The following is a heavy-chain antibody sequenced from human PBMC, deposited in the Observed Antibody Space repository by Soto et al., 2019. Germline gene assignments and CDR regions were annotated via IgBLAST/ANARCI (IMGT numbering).Heavy chain of an antibody. CDR3: AREDQWGGYGENV. Sequence: SETLSLTCTVSGGSISSGGYYWSWIRQHPGKGLEWIGYIYYSGSTYYNPSLKSRVTISVDTSKNQFSLKLSSVTAADTAVYYCAREDQWGGYGENVWGQGTTVTVSS. J-gene: IGHJ6*02. CDR2: IYYSGST. CDR1: GGSISSGGYY. D-gene: IGHD1-26*01. V-gene: IGHV4-31*03.